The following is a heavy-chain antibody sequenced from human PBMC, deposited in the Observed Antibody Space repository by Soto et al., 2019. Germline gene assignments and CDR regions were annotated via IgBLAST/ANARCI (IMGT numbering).Heavy chain of an antibody. J-gene: IGHJ4*02. CDR2: ISYDGSNK. D-gene: IGHD3-22*01. CDR3: ARGDYYDSSGYLDY. CDR1: GFTFSSYA. Sequence: QVQLVESGGGVVQPGRSLRLSCAASGFTFSSYAMHWVRQAPGKGLEWVAVISYDGSNKYYADSVKGRFTISRDNSKNTLYLQMNSLRAEDTAVYYCARGDYYDSSGYLDYWGQGTLVTVSS. V-gene: IGHV3-30-3*01.